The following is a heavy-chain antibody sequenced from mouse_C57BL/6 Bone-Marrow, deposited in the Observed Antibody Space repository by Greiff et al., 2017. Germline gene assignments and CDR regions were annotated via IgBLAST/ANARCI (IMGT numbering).Heavy chain of an antibody. CDR1: GYTFTDYY. CDR2: INPYNGGT. CDR3: ADGSSPYYLDY. Sequence: VQLQQSGPVLVKPGASVKMSCKASGYTFTDYYMNWVKQSHGKSLEWIGVINPYNGGTSYNQKFKGKATLTVDKSSSTAYMELNSLTSEDSAVYYCADGSSPYYLDYWGQGTTLTVSS. J-gene: IGHJ2*01. D-gene: IGHD1-1*01. V-gene: IGHV1-19*01.